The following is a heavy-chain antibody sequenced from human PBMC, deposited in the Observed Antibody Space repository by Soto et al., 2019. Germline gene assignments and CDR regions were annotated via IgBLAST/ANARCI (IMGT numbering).Heavy chain of an antibody. CDR3: ATSSGYSYYYGMDV. V-gene: IGHV4-34*01. CDR1: GGSFSGYY. CDR2: INHSGST. Sequence: KRSETLSLTCAVYGGSFSGYYWSWIRQPPGKGLEWIGGINHSGSTNYNPSLKSRVTISVDTSKNQFSLKLSSVTAADTAVYYCATSSGYSYYYGMDVWGQGTTVTVSS. D-gene: IGHD3-22*01. J-gene: IGHJ6*02.